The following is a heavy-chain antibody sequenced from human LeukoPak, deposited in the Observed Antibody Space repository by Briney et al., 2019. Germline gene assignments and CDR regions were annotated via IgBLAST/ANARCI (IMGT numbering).Heavy chain of an antibody. CDR2: IWYDVSNK. CDR1: GFTFSSYG. D-gene: IGHD5-12*01. J-gene: IGHJ3*02. Sequence: GRSLRLSCAASGFTFSSYGMHWVRQAPGKGLEWVAVIWYDVSNKYYADSVKGRFTISRDNSKNTLYLQMNSLRAEDTAVYYCAREGSSGYDFGTDAFDIWGQGTMVTVSS. V-gene: IGHV3-33*01. CDR3: AREGSSGYDFGTDAFDI.